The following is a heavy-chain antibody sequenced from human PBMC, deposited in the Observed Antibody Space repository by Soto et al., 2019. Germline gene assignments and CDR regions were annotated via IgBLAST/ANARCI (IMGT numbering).Heavy chain of an antibody. CDR3: XXXXXXXXXXXXYSDF. V-gene: IGHV3-23*01. CDR1: GFTFSSYG. D-gene: IGHD2-21*01. Sequence: EVQLLESGGGLVQPXGSLXLSCAASGFTFSSYGMTXXXXXXXKGLEWVSFSSATGAGTYYADSVKGRFTISRDNXXXXXXXXXXXXXXXXXXXXXXXXXXXXXXXXXXYSDFWGQGALVIVSS. CDR2: SSATGAGT. J-gene: IGHJ4*02.